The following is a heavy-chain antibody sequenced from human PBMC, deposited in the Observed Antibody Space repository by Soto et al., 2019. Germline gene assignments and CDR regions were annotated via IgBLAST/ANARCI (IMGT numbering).Heavy chain of an antibody. Sequence: QVQLQESGPGLVEPAGTLSLTCAVSGGPIRSYNWWSWVRQPPGKGLEWIGEIHHDGGTNYNTSLKNRVTISVDNAKNHLSLNLNSVTAADAAIYYCARMPYSYYAMDVWGQGTTVTVSS. CDR1: GGPIRSYNW. J-gene: IGHJ6*02. CDR2: IHHDGGT. V-gene: IGHV4-4*02. CDR3: ARMPYSYYAMDV. D-gene: IGHD2-2*01.